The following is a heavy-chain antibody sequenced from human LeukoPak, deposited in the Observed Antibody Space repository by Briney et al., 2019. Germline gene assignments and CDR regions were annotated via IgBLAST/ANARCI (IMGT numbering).Heavy chain of an antibody. CDR1: GLTFSTYA. J-gene: IGHJ4*02. Sequence: GGSLRLSCAASGLTFSTYAMSWVRQAPGKGLEWVSSISGSGGGTYYADSVKGRFTISRDNSKNSLFLQMNNLRAEDTAVYYRSKRGAYYFDYWGQGTLVTVSS. CDR3: SKRGAYYFDY. CDR2: ISGSGGGT. V-gene: IGHV3-23*01. D-gene: IGHD1-26*01.